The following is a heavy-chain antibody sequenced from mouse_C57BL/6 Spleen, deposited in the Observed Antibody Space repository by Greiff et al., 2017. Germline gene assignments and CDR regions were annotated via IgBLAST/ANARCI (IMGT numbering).Heavy chain of an antibody. D-gene: IGHD2-4*01. CDR2: ISYSGST. J-gene: IGHJ3*01. CDR1: GYSITSGYD. CDR3: ARGDYDDGSWFAY. Sequence: VHLKESGPGMVKPSQSLSLTCTVTGYSITSGYDWHWIRHFPGNKLEWMGYISYSGSTNYNPSLKSRISITHDTSKNHFFLKLNSVTTEDTATYYCARGDYDDGSWFAYWGQGTLVTVSA. V-gene: IGHV3-1*01.